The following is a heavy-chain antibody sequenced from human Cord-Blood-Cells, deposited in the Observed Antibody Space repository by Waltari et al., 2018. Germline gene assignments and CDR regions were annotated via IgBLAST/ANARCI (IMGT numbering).Heavy chain of an antibody. J-gene: IGHJ3*02. V-gene: IGHV4-34*01. CDR2: INHRGST. CDR3: ARSSGYSGYDYAFDI. CDR1: GGSFSGYY. Sequence: QVQLQQWGAGLLKPSETLSLTCAVYGGSFSGYYWSWIRQPPGKGLEWIGEINHRGSTNYNPSLKSRVTISVDTSKNQFSLKLSSVTAADTAVYYCARSSGYSGYDYAFDIWGQGTMVTVSS. D-gene: IGHD5-12*01.